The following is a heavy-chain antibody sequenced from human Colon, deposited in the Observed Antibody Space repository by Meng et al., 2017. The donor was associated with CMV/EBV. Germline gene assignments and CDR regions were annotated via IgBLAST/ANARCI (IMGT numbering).Heavy chain of an antibody. CDR1: GFTFSNAW. CDR2: IKQDGSDE. D-gene: IGHD2-2*01. CDR3: ARGGCISRSCYRDYYYYGMDV. V-gene: IGHV3-7*01. Sequence: GESLKISCVASGFTFSNAWMSWVRQAPGQGLEWVANIKQDGSDENYVDSVKGRFTVSRDNAKNSVYLQMDSLRAEDTAVYYCARGGCISRSCYRDYYYYGMDVWGQGTTVTVSS. J-gene: IGHJ6*02.